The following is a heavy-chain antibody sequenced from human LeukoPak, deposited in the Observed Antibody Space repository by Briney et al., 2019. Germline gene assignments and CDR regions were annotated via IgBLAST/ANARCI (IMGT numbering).Heavy chain of an antibody. CDR1: GITLSNYG. J-gene: IGHJ4*02. D-gene: IGHD2-15*01. V-gene: IGHV3-23*01. Sequence: GGSLRLSCAVSGITLSNYGMSWVRQAPGKGLEWVAGLSGSGGGTNYADSVQGRFTISRGNPKNTLYLQMNSLRAEDTAVYFCAKRGVVIRVFLVGFHKEAYYFDYWGQGALVTVSS. CDR3: AKRGVVIRVFLVGFHKEAYYFDY. CDR2: LSGSGGGT.